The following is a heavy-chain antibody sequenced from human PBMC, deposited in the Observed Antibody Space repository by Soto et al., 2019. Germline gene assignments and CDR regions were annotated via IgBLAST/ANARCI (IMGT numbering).Heavy chain of an antibody. CDR2: IRSKAYGGTT. D-gene: IGHD3-10*01. CDR1: GFTFGDYA. CDR3: TRAMVRGVIPFDY. V-gene: IGHV3-49*04. Sequence: GGSLRLSCTASGFTFGDYAMSWVRQAPGKGLEWVGFIRSKAYGGTTEYAASVKGRFTISRDDSKSIAYLQMNSLKTEDTAVYYCTRAMVRGVIPFDYWGQGTLVTVSS. J-gene: IGHJ4*02.